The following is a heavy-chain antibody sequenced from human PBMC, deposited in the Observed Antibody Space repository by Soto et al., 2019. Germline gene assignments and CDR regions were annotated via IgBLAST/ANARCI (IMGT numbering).Heavy chain of an antibody. D-gene: IGHD2-15*01. CDR3: ARGDCVRGTCYSLAGSFYYYMDV. V-gene: IGHV3-74*01. CDR1: GFTFSKYW. CDR2: INSDGSVS. Sequence: EVQLVESGGGLVQPGGSLRLSCVASGFTFSKYWMYWVRQAPGEGLVWVSRINSDGSVSSYADSVKGRLTISRDNVKNTLYLQMDSLTAEHTAVYYCARGDCVRGTCYSLAGSFYYYMDVWGIGTTVTVFS. J-gene: IGHJ6*03.